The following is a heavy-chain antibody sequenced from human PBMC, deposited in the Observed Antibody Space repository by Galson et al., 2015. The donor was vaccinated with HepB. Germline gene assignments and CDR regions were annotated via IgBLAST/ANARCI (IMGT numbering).Heavy chain of an antibody. CDR2: IRSKAYGGTT. V-gene: IGHV3-49*03. CDR1: GFTFGDYA. CDR3: TRAVFNSIVGATHILGY. Sequence: SLRLSCAASGFTFGDYAMSWFRQAPGKGLEWVGFIRSKAYGGTTEYAASVKGRFTISRDDSKSIAYLQMNSLKTEDTAVYYCTRAVFNSIVGATHILGYWGQGTLVTVSS. D-gene: IGHD1-26*01. J-gene: IGHJ4*02.